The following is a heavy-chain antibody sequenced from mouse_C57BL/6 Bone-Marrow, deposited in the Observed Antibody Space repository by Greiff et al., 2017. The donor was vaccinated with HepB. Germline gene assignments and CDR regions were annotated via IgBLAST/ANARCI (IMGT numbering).Heavy chain of an antibody. Sequence: QVQLQRPGAELVKPGASVKMSCKASGYTFTSYWITWVKQRPGQGLEWIGDIYPGSGSTNYNEKFKSKATLTVDTSSSTAYMQLSSLTSEDSAVYYCARNYGSSLGAYWGQGTLVTVSA. V-gene: IGHV1-55*01. CDR3: ARNYGSSLGAY. J-gene: IGHJ3*01. CDR1: GYTFTSYW. CDR2: IYPGSGST. D-gene: IGHD1-1*01.